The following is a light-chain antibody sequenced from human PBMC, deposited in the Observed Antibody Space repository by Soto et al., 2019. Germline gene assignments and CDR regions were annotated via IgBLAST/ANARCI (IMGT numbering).Light chain of an antibody. CDR3: QQYDNLLLT. CDR2: DAT. J-gene: IGKJ4*01. CDR1: QDISNY. Sequence: DIQMTQSPSSLSASVGDRVTITCQASQDISNYLNWYQHKPGNAPKLLIYDATNLETGVPSRFSGSGTGTDFTFTISSLQPEDIATYYCQQYDNLLLTFGGGTKVEIK. V-gene: IGKV1-33*01.